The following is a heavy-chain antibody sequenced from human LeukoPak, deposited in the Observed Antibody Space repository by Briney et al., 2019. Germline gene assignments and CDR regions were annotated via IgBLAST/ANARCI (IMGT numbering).Heavy chain of an antibody. V-gene: IGHV4-38-2*01. Sequence: SETLSLTCAVSGYSISSGYYWGWIRQPPRKGLEWIGAIYHNGNTYYNPSLKSRVTISVDTSKNEFSLKLSSVTAADTAVYYCARAYHSSWYLNWFDPWGQGTLVTVSS. J-gene: IGHJ5*02. D-gene: IGHD6-13*01. CDR3: ARAYHSSWYLNWFDP. CDR1: GYSISSGYY. CDR2: IYHNGNT.